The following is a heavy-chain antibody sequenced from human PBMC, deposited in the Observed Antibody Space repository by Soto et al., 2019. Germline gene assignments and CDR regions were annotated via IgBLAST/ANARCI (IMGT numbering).Heavy chain of an antibody. CDR2: ISSSSSTI. CDR3: ARDNWDWTGYSSSWYWFEP. D-gene: IGHD6-13*01. V-gene: IGHV3-48*02. J-gene: IGHJ5*02. Sequence: EVQLVESGGGLVQPGGSLRLSCAASGFTFSSYSMNWVRQAPGKGLEWVSYISSSSSTIYYADSVKGRFTISRDNAKNSVYLQMNSLRDEDTAMYYCARDNWDWTGYSSSWYWFEPWGQGTLVTVSS. CDR1: GFTFSSYS.